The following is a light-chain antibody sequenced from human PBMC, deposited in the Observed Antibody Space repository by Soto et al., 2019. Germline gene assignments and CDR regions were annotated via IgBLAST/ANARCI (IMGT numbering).Light chain of an antibody. CDR1: SSDVGGSNY. CDR2: DVS. V-gene: IGLV2-14*03. CDR3: GSYSSSSTLYV. J-gene: IGLJ1*01. Sequence: QSALPQPASVSGSPGPSITISCTGTSSDVGGSNYVSWYQQHPGKAPKLMIYDVSNRPSGVSNRFSGSKSGNTASLTISGLQAEDEADYYCGSYSSSSTLYVFGTGTKLTVL.